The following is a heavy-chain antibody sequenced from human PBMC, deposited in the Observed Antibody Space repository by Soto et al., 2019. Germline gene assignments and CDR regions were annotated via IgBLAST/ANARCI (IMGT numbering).Heavy chain of an antibody. V-gene: IGHV1-3*01. CDR1: GYTLTSNA. J-gene: IGHJ6*02. Sequence: ASVKVSCKASGYTLTSNAMHWVRQAPGQRLEWMGWIIAGNGNTKYSQKFQGRVTITRDTSASTAYMELSSLRSEDTAVYYCARTFQYCSGGSCYYAMDVWGQGTTVTVSS. CDR2: IIAGNGNT. CDR3: ARTFQYCSGGSCYYAMDV. D-gene: IGHD2-15*01.